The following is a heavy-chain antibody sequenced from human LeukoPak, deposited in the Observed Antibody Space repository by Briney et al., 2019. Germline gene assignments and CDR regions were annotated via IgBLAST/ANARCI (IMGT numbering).Heavy chain of an antibody. Sequence: GGSLRLSCAASGFSFSSYAMSWVRQAPGKGLEWVSTISGSGGRTYYPDSVKGRFTISRDNSKNTLYPQVNSLRAEDTAVYYCAKGNKGGMIVPGERPKYFQEWGQGTLVTVSS. D-gene: IGHD7-27*01. CDR1: GFSFSSYA. CDR2: ISGSGGRT. CDR3: AKGNKGGMIVPGERPKYFQE. V-gene: IGHV3-23*01. J-gene: IGHJ1*01.